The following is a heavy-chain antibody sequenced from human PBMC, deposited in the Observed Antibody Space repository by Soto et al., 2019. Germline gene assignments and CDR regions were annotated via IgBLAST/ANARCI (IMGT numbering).Heavy chain of an antibody. J-gene: IGHJ4*02. CDR3: ARRGYYYDSSGYPSVWY. V-gene: IGHV4-39*01. CDR1: GGSISSSSYY. CDR2: IYYSGST. D-gene: IGHD3-22*01. Sequence: SETLSLTCTVSGGSISSSSYYWGWIRQPPGKGLEWIGSIYYSGSTYYNPSLKSRVTMSVDTSKNQFSLKLSSVTAADTAVYYCARRGYYYDSSGYPSVWYWGQGTLVTVSS.